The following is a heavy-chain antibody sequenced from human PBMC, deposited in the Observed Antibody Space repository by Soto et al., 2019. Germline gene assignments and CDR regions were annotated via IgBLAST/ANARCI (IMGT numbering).Heavy chain of an antibody. V-gene: IGHV3-30-3*01. CDR2: ISYDGSDK. CDR3: ARGLTWNTGTYTHYYSGMDV. CDR1: AFTFSNYA. D-gene: IGHD1-26*01. Sequence: QVQLVESGGGVVQPGRSLRLSCAASAFTFSNYAMHWVRQAPGKGLEWVAVISYDGSDKYYTDSVKGRFTISRDNSKNPLYLQMSSLRAEDTAVYYCARGLTWNTGTYTHYYSGMDVWGQGTTVTVSS. J-gene: IGHJ6*02.